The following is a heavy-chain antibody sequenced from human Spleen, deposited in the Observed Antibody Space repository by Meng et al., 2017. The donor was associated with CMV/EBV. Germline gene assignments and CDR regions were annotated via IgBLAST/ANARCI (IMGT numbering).Heavy chain of an antibody. D-gene: IGHD6-13*01. CDR3: AHSAYSSSWYMFDY. CDR2: IYWGDDK. Sequence: GFSLCTSGVGVVWIRQPPGKALEWLALIYWGDDKRYSPSLKSRLTITKDTSNNQVVLTMTNMDPVDTATYYCAHSAYSSSWYMFDYWGQGTLVTVSS. CDR1: GFSLCTSGVG. V-gene: IGHV2-5*02. J-gene: IGHJ4*02.